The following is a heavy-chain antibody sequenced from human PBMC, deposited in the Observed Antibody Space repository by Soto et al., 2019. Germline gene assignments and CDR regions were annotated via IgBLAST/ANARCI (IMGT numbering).Heavy chain of an antibody. CDR3: TKEKSVINSGYDAFDI. D-gene: IGHD5-12*01. CDR1: GFTVSIYE. J-gene: IGHJ3*02. V-gene: IGHV3-48*03. Sequence: GSLRLSCAASGFTVSIYEMDLVLQAPGKGLEWVAYISISGGTIYYGDSVEGRFTISRDNADNSLYLQMNSLRAEDTAVYYCTKEKSVINSGYDAFDIWGRGTVVTVSS. CDR2: ISISGGTI.